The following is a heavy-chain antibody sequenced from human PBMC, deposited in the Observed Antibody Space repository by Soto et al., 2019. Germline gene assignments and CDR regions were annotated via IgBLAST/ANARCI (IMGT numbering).Heavy chain of an antibody. CDR3: ATVVRSSGWYYYYYSMDV. CDR2: FDPEDGET. J-gene: IGHJ6*02. CDR1: GYTLTELS. D-gene: IGHD6-19*01. Sequence: ASVKVSCKVSGYTLTELSMHWVRQAPGKGLEWMGGFDPEDGETIYAQKFQGRVTMTEDTSTDTAYMELSSLRSEDTAVYYCATVVRSSGWYYYYYSMDVWGQGTTVTVS. V-gene: IGHV1-24*01.